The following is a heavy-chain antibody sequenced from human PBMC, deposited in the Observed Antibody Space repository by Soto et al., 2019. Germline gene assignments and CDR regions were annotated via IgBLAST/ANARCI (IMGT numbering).Heavy chain of an antibody. Sequence: QIQLVQSGAEVKKPGASVKVSCKASGNSFTRYGISWVRQAPGQGLEWMGWVSGYRGNTEYAQKLQGRLTMTTDTSTSTAYMELRSLRSDDTAVYYCARSGDPVDYYYYYGMDVWGQGTTVTVSS. CDR1: GNSFTRYG. D-gene: IGHD4-17*01. CDR2: VSGYRGNT. J-gene: IGHJ6*02. CDR3: ARSGDPVDYYYYYGMDV. V-gene: IGHV1-18*01.